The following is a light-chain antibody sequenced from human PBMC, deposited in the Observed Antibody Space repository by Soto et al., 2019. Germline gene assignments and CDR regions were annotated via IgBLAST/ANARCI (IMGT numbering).Light chain of an antibody. CDR3: QSYDSSLSGHVV. J-gene: IGLJ2*01. CDR2: GNS. CDR1: SGNIGAGYD. Sequence: QSVLTQPRSVSGAPGQRVTISCTGSSGNIGAGYDVHWYQQLPGTAPKLLIYGNSNRPSGVPDRFSGSKSGTSASLAITGLQAEDEADYYCQSYDSSLSGHVVFGGGTKLTVL. V-gene: IGLV1-40*01.